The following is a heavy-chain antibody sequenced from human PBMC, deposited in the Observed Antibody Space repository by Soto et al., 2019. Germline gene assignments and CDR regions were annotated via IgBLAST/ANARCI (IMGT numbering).Heavy chain of an antibody. CDR2: IKQDGSEK. V-gene: IGHV3-7*01. Sequence: GGSLRLSCAASGFTFSSYWMSWVRQAPGKGLEWVAKIKQDGSEKYYVDSVKGRFTISRDNAKNSLYLQMNSLRAEDTAVYYCASSGRSSWTGPDYWGQGTLVTVSS. CDR1: GFTFSSYW. D-gene: IGHD3-10*01. CDR3: ASSGRSSWTGPDY. J-gene: IGHJ4*02.